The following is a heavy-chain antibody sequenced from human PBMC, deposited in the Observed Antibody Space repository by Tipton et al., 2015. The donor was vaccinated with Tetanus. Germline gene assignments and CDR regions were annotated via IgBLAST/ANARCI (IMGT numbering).Heavy chain of an antibody. V-gene: IGHV5-51*01. CDR3: ARRLGPFTGDHIWYFDL. CDR2: IYPGDSDT. J-gene: IGHJ2*01. CDR1: GYSLGIYW. Sequence: QSGAEVKKPGESLKISCKGSGYSLGIYWLAWGRQMPGKGLEWMGIIYPGDSDTRYSPSFEGQVTISVDKSIATAYLQWSSLKASDTAMYYCARRLGPFTGDHIWYFDLWGRGTQVTVSS. D-gene: IGHD7-27*01.